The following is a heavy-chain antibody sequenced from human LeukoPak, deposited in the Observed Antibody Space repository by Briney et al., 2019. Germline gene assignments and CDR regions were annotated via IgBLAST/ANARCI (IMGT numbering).Heavy chain of an antibody. CDR3: ARDPDSSGYRLGGY. Sequence: ASVKVSCKASGYTFTGYYMHWVRQAPGQGLEWMGWINPNSGGTNYAQKFQGRVTMTRDTFISTAYMELSRLRSDVTAVYYCARDPDSSGYRLGGYWGQGTLVTVSS. CDR2: INPNSGGT. D-gene: IGHD3-22*01. J-gene: IGHJ4*02. CDR1: GYTFTGYY. V-gene: IGHV1-2*02.